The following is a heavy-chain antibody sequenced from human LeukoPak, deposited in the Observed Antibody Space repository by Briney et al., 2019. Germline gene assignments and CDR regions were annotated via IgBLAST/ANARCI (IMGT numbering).Heavy chain of an antibody. Sequence: PSETLSLTCTVSGGSISSYYWSWIRQPPGKGLEWIGYIYYSGSTNYNPSLKSRVTISVDTSKNQFSLKLSSVTAADTAVYYCARGPGSGSYSYFDYWGQGTLVTVSS. CDR3: ARGPGSGSYSYFDY. V-gene: IGHV4-59*12. D-gene: IGHD3-10*01. CDR2: IYYSGST. J-gene: IGHJ4*02. CDR1: GGSISSYY.